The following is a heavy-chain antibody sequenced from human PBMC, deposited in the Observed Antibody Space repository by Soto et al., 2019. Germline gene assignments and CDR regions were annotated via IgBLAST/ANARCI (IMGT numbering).Heavy chain of an antibody. J-gene: IGHJ4*02. CDR1: GFTFSSYA. V-gene: IGHV3-23*01. Sequence: EVQLLESGGGLVQPGGSLRLSCAASGFTFSSYAMSWFRQAPGKGLEWVSAISGSGVSTYYADSVKGRFTNSRDNSKNTLYLQMNSLRAEDTAVYYCAKVGRTAMVLGYWGQGTLVTVSS. D-gene: IGHD5-18*01. CDR2: ISGSGVST. CDR3: AKVGRTAMVLGY.